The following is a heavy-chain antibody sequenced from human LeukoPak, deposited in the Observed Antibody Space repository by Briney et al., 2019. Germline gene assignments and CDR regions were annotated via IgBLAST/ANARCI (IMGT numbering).Heavy chain of an antibody. CDR1: GFTLTTYS. J-gene: IGHJ4*02. CDR2: INSNGGAT. D-gene: IGHD1-26*01. CDR3: RGVGGTSDY. V-gene: IGHV3-64*01. Sequence: GGSLRLSCAASGFTLTTYSMHWVRQAPGKGLEYVSIINSNGGATYYANSVKGRFTISGDNSKNTLFLQMGSLRAEDTAVYYCRGVGGTSDYWGQGTLVTVSS.